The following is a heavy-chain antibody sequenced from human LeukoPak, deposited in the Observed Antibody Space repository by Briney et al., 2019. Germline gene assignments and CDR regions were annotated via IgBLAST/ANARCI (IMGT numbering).Heavy chain of an antibody. V-gene: IGHV4-59*08. J-gene: IGHJ5*02. CDR2: IYYSGST. CDR1: GGPFSGYY. Sequence: PSETLSLTCAVYGGPFSGYYWSWIRQPPGKGLEWIGYIYYSGSTNYNPSLKSRVTISVDTSKNQFSLKLSSVTAADTAVYYCARQFMVRGVKVPWFDPWGQGTLVTVSS. CDR3: ARQFMVRGVKVPWFDP. D-gene: IGHD3-10*01.